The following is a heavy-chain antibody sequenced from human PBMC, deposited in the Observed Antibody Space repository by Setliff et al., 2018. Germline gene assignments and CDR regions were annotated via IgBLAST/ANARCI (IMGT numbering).Heavy chain of an antibody. CDR1: GASISSYY. CDR3: ARDQWVRSPPLYFSYSMDD. D-gene: IGHD5-12*01. J-gene: IGHJ6*02. V-gene: IGHV4-59*01. CDR2: IYYTGST. Sequence: SETLSLTCTVSGASISSYYWSWIRQAPGKGLEWIGDIYYTGSTNYNPSLNSRVTISIDTAKKQFSLRLSSLTAADAAVYYCARDQWVRSPPLYFSYSMDDWGQGTTVTVSS.